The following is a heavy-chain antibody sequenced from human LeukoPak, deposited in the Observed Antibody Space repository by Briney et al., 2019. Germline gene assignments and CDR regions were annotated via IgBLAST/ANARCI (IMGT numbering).Heavy chain of an antibody. V-gene: IGHV3-23*01. Sequence: GGSLKLSCAASGFTFHNFFLSWVRQAPGKGLEWVSSISGSGANTFYADSLKGRFTISRDSSKDSLLLQMDNLRADDTAVYFCAKCRGVPAAIDAFDVWGQGTIVTVSS. D-gene: IGHD2-2*01. CDR3: AKCRGVPAAIDAFDV. CDR2: ISGSGANT. CDR1: GFTFHNFF. J-gene: IGHJ3*01.